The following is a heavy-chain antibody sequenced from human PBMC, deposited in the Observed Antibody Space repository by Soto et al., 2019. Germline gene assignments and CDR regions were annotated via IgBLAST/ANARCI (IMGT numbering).Heavy chain of an antibody. J-gene: IGHJ4*02. CDR3: AKDSGSYSDRPY. CDR2: ISWDGGST. V-gene: IGHV3-43*01. Sequence: GGSLRLSCAASGFTFDDYTMHWVRQAPGKGLEWVSLISWDGGSTCYADSVKGRFTISRDNSKNSLYLQMNSLRTEDTALYYCAKDSGSYSDRPYWGQGTLVTVSS. D-gene: IGHD1-26*01. CDR1: GFTFDDYT.